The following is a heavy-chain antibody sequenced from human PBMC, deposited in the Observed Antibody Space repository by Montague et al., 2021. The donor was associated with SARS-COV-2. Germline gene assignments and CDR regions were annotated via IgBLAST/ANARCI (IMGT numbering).Heavy chain of an antibody. J-gene: IGHJ5*01. D-gene: IGHD2-8*02. CDR1: GASISSDSYY. CDR3: ARDVVYAGYAFGYFDF. Sequence: TLSLTCTVSGASISSDSYYWSRLRQPAGKGLEWIGRVNTTGNTSYTPYLKSTITISGDTSKNQFSLRLTSVTAADTAMYYCARDVVYAGYAFGYFDFWGRGVLVTVSS. V-gene: IGHV4-61*02. CDR2: VNTTGNT.